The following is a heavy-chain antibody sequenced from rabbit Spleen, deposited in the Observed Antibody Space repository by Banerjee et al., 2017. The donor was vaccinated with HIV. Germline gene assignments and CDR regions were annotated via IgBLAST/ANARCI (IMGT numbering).Heavy chain of an antibody. Sequence: SLEESGGGLGKPEGSLTLTCKTSGFDLNNYNYICWVRQAPGKGLEWVVCIDAGSSGFTYFASWAKGRFTISKTSSTTVTLQMTSLTAADTATYFCARDTSSSFSSYGMDLWGPGTLVTVS. D-gene: IGHD1-1*01. J-gene: IGHJ6*01. CDR3: ARDTSSSFSSYGMDL. V-gene: IGHV1S40*01. CDR2: IDAGSSGFT. CDR1: GFDLNNYNY.